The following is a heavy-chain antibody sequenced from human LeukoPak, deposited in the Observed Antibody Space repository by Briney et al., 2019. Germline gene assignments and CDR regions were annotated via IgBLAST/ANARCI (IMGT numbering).Heavy chain of an antibody. D-gene: IGHD5-24*01. CDR3: ARGDWAGYNHFDY. V-gene: IGHV3-23*01. Sequence: GGTLRLSCAASGFSFSSYGMSWVRQAPGKGLEWVSVISGSGGSTYYADSVKGRFTISRDNAKNSLYLQMNSLRAEDTAVYYCARGDWAGYNHFDYWGQGTLVTVSS. CDR1: GFSFSSYG. J-gene: IGHJ4*02. CDR2: ISGSGGST.